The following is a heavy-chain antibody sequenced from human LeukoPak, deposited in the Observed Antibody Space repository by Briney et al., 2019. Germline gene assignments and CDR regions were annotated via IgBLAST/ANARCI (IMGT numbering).Heavy chain of an antibody. V-gene: IGHV3-43D*03. Sequence: GGSLRLSCAASGFTFDDYAMHWVRQAPGKGLEWVSLISWDGGSTYYADSVKGRFTISRDNSKKSLYPQMNSLRAEDTALYYCAKAGFGYYDSSGYYSSWGSLDYWGQGTLVTVSS. J-gene: IGHJ4*02. CDR1: GFTFDDYA. CDR2: ISWDGGST. D-gene: IGHD3-22*01. CDR3: AKAGFGYYDSSGYYSSWGSLDY.